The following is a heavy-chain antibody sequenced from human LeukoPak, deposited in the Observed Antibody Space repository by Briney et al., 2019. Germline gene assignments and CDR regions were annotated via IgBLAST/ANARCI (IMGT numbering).Heavy chain of an antibody. CDR1: GFTFSSYG. V-gene: IGHV3-33*01. Sequence: PGRSLRLSCAASGFTFSSYGMHWVRQAPGKGLEWVAVIWYDGSNKYYADSVKGRFTISRDNSKNTLYLQMNSLRAEDTAVYYCVRGRAGAARSTNFDYWGQRTLVTVSS. CDR2: IWYDGSNK. CDR3: VRGRAGAARSTNFDY. J-gene: IGHJ4*02. D-gene: IGHD2/OR15-2a*01.